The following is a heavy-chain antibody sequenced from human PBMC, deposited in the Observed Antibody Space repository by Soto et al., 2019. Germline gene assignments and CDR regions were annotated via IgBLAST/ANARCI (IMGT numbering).Heavy chain of an antibody. D-gene: IGHD3-22*01. CDR3: ARPTYYYDSSGYDY. CDR2: IYYSGST. CDR1: GGSISSSSYY. Sequence: SETLSLTCTVSGGSISSSSYYWGWIRQPPGKGLEWIGSIYYSGSTYYNPSLKSRVTISVDTSKNQFSLKLSSVTAADTAVYYCARPTYYYDSSGYDYWGQGTLVTVSS. V-gene: IGHV4-39*01. J-gene: IGHJ4*02.